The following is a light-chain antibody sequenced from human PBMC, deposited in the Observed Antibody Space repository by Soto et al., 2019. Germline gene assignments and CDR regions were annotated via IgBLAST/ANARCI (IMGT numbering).Light chain of an antibody. Sequence: DIPMTQSPSTLSASVGDRVTTTCRASQSISSWLAWYQQKPGKVPNLLIYKASSLHSGVPSRFSGSGSGTEFTLTISSLQPDDFATYYCQQYIGHSRTFGQGTKVDI. J-gene: IGKJ1*01. V-gene: IGKV1-5*03. CDR2: KAS. CDR3: QQYIGHSRT. CDR1: QSISSW.